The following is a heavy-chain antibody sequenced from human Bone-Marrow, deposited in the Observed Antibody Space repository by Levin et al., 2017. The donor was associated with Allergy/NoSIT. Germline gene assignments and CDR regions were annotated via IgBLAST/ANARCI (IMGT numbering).Heavy chain of an antibody. CDR3: AREGDYYDSSGYW. CDR1: GGSISSGDYY. V-gene: IGHV4-30-4*01. Sequence: SQTLSLTCTVSGGSISSGDYYWSWIRQTPGKGLEWIGHIYDSGNTKYNPSLKSRETISVDTAKSHFSLKLTSVTAADTAMYYCAREGDYYDSSGYWWGQGTMVTVSA. J-gene: IGHJ3*01. CDR2: IYDSGNT. D-gene: IGHD3-22*01.